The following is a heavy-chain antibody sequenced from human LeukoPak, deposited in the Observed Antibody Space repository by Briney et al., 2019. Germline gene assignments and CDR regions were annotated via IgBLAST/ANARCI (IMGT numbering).Heavy chain of an antibody. CDR3: ARVASYDLLTGYYLEY. V-gene: IGHV1-18*01. CDR2: ISGYNGNT. Sequence: ASVNVSCKDSSYRFSDYGFTWVRQAPGQGLEYVGGISGYNGNTNYAEKIQDRVTLTADASTTTVYMKLRSLTSDDTAVYYCARVASYDLLTGYYLEYWGQGSLVTVSS. J-gene: IGHJ4*02. D-gene: IGHD3-9*01. CDR1: SYRFSDYG.